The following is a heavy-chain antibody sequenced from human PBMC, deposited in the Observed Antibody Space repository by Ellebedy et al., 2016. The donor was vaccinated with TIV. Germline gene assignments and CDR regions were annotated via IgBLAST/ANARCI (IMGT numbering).Heavy chain of an antibody. D-gene: IGHD1-26*01. V-gene: IGHV3-53*01. Sequence: GGSLRLXXAASGFTVGNNCMSWVRQAPGKGLEWVSLIYSRGDTAYADSVKGRFTISRDSSKNTLYLQMNSLRADDTAVYYCAPRAIRAPNWGQGTLVTVSS. J-gene: IGHJ4*02. CDR1: GFTVGNNC. CDR2: IYSRGDT. CDR3: APRAIRAPN.